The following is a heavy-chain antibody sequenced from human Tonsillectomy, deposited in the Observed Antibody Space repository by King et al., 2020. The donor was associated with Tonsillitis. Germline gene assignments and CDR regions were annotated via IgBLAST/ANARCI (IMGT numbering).Heavy chain of an antibody. Sequence: VQLVESGGGLLQQGRSLRLSCKASGFTLGDYAMSWVRQAPGKGLEGVGCIGSKAYGGTTEYAASVKGRFTIPRDDSKSIAYLQMNSLKTEDTAVYYCTSPIAAVIYWGQGTLVTVSS. V-gene: IGHV3-49*04. CDR1: GFTLGDYA. D-gene: IGHD6-6*01. CDR2: IGSKAYGGTT. CDR3: TSPIAAVIY. J-gene: IGHJ4*02.